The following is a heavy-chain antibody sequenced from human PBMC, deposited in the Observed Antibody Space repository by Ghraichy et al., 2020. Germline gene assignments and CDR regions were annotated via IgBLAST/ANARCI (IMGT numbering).Heavy chain of an antibody. CDR2: INAYNGNT. J-gene: IGHJ4*02. CDR1: GYTFTSYG. D-gene: IGHD3-22*01. CDR3: ARVLRDYYDSSGYSPDLYFFDS. Sequence: ASVKVSCKASGYTFTSYGISWVRQAPGQGLEWMGWINAYNGNTNYAQKLQGRVTMTTDTSTSTAYMELRSLRSDDTAVYYCARVLRDYYDSSGYSPDLYFFDSWGQGTLVSVSS. V-gene: IGHV1-18*01.